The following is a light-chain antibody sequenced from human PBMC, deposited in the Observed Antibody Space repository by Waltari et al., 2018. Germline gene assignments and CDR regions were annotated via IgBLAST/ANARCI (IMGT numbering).Light chain of an antibody. CDR3: MQALQTPLT. J-gene: IGKJ4*01. CDR2: LGS. V-gene: IGKV2-28*01. CDR1: QSLLHSNGYNY. Sequence: EIVMTQSPLSLPVTPGEPPSTSSRSSQSLLHSNGYNYLDWYLQKPGQSPQLLIYLGSNRASGVPDRFSGSGSGTDFTLKISRVEAEDVGVYYCMQALQTPLTFGGGTKVEIK.